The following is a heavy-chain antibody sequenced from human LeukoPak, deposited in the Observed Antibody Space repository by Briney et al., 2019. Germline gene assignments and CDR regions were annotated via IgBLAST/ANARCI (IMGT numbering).Heavy chain of an antibody. J-gene: IGHJ6*02. CDR2: ISFSSSYI. Sequence: GGSLRLSCVVSGFRVTSNYMSWVRQAPGKGLEWVSSISFSSSYIYYADSVKGRFTISRDNAKNSLYVQMNSLRAEDTAVYFCARVIAAPGTGYYYGMDVWGQGTTVTVSS. CDR3: ARVIAAPGTGYYYGMDV. D-gene: IGHD6-13*01. V-gene: IGHV3-21*01. CDR1: GFRVTSNY.